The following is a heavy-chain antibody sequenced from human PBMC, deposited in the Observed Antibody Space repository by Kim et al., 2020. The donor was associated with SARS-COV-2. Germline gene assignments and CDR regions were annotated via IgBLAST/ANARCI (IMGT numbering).Heavy chain of an antibody. V-gene: IGHV3-48*03. CDR1: GFTFSTSE. J-gene: IGHJ3*02. CDR2: INSPARTI. Sequence: GGSLRLSCAASGFTFSTSEMNWVRQAPGKGLEWVSFINSPARTIFYADSVKGRFTISRDNAKNSLYLQMNSLRADDTAVYYCARERSDRPFDIWGQGTVVTVST. CDR3: ARERSDRPFDI. D-gene: IGHD3-22*01.